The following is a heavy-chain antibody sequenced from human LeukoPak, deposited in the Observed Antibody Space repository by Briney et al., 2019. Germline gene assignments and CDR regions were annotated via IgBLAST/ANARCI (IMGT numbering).Heavy chain of an antibody. V-gene: IGHV7-4-1*02. J-gene: IGHJ4*02. D-gene: IGHD5-18*01. CDR1: GYTFTSYA. CDR2: IDTNTGNP. CDR3: ARGLAAMVGSKRNPFDY. Sequence: GASVKVSCKASGYTFTSYAMNWVRQAPGQGLEWMGWIDTNTGNPTYARGFTGRFVFSLDTSVSTAYLQISSLKAEDTAVYYCARGLAAMVGSKRNPFDYWGQGTLVTVSS.